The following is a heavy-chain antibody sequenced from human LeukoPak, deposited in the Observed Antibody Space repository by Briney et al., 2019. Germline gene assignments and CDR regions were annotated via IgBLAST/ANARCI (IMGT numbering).Heavy chain of an antibody. CDR3: VRESWTGGN. V-gene: IGHV4-34*01. D-gene: IGHD3/OR15-3a*01. J-gene: IGHJ4*02. CDR2: VGRRGDT. Sequence: SETLSLTCAVYGGSFSGYYWTWIRQSPGKGLEWIGEVGRRGDTNYNPSLKSRVTISADTSKNQFSLALSSVTAADAAVYYCVRESWTGGNWGQGTLVTVSS. CDR1: GGSFSGYY.